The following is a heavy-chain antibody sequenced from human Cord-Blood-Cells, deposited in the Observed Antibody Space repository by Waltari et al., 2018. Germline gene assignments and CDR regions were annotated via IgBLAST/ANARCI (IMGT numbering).Heavy chain of an antibody. D-gene: IGHD6-19*01. CDR1: GFTFSSYA. J-gene: IGHJ3*02. Sequence: QVQLVESGGGVVQPGRSLRLSCAASGFTFSSYAMHWVRQAPGKGLEWVAVISYDGSNKDYADSVKDRFTISRVNSKNTLYLQMNSLRAEDTAVYYCARLPGIAVAGNAFDIWGQGTMVTVSS. V-gene: IGHV3-30-3*01. CDR3: ARLPGIAVAGNAFDI. CDR2: ISYDGSNK.